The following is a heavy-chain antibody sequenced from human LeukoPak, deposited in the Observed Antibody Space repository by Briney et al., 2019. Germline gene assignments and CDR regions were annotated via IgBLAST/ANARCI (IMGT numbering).Heavy chain of an antibody. V-gene: IGHV1-46*01. CDR1: GYTFTSYY. CDR2: INPSGGST. D-gene: IGHD3-9*01. CDR3: ARVAEYYDILTGYGYNWFDP. J-gene: IGHJ5*02. Sequence: GASVKVSCKASGYTFTSYYMHWVRQAPGQGLEWMGIINPSGGSTSYAQKFQGRVTMTRDTSTSTVYMELSSLRSEDTAVYYCARVAEYYDILTGYGYNWFDPWGQGTLVTVSS.